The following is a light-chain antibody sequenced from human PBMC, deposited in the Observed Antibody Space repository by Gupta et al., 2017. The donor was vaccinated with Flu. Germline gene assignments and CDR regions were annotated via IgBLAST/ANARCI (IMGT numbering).Light chain of an antibody. V-gene: IGLV2-23*01. CDR3: CSFAGSGTWV. CDR2: EDT. Sequence: QSVLTQPVSVSGSPGQSLTISRTGTSSDVGSYDLVSWYQQYPGKAPKLVIYEDTKRPSGVSYRFSGSKSGNTASLTSSGLQGEDEADYYCCSFAGSGTWVFGGGTNLTVL. J-gene: IGLJ3*02. CDR1: SSDVGSYDL.